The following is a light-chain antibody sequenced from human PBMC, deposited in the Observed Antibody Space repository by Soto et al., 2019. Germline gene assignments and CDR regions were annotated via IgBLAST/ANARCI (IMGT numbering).Light chain of an antibody. Sequence: EIVLTQSPATLSVPPGERATLSCRASQSVSSYLLWYQQKPGQAPRLLIYDASNRASGTPARFSGSGSGTDFTLTINRLEPEDFALYYCQQYGSSPPTFGQGTKVDIK. J-gene: IGKJ1*01. CDR3: QQYGSSPPT. CDR1: QSVSSY. CDR2: DAS. V-gene: IGKV3-20*01.